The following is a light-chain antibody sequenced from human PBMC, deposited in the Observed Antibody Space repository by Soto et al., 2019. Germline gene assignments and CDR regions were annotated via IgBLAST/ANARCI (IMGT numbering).Light chain of an antibody. Sequence: EIVLTQSPGTLSLSPGERATLSCRASQSVSSSYLVWYQQKPGQAPRLLIYGASSRATGIPDRFSGSGSGTDFTLTISRLEPEDFAVYYRQQYDTSPMYTFGQGTKLEIK. CDR3: QQYDTSPMYT. V-gene: IGKV3-20*01. CDR2: GAS. CDR1: QSVSSSY. J-gene: IGKJ2*01.